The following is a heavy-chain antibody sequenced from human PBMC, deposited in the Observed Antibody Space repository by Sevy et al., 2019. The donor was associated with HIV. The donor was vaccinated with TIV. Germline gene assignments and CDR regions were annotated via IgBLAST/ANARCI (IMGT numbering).Heavy chain of an antibody. Sequence: GGSLRLSCAASEFIFTNAWMSWVCQAPGKGLEWVGRIKSKTNGGTTDYAAPVEGRFTISRDDSKKTLYLQINSLKTEDTAVYYCTTDLEYQLERYYFNYWGQGTLVTVSS. J-gene: IGHJ4*02. CDR1: EFIFTNAW. CDR3: TTDLEYQLERYYFNY. V-gene: IGHV3-15*01. D-gene: IGHD2-2*01. CDR2: IKSKTNGGTT.